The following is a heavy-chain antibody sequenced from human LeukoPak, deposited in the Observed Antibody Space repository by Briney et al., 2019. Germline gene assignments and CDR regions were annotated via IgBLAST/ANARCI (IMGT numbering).Heavy chain of an antibody. CDR3: AKSRRYYDSSGYYGFDI. V-gene: IGHV3-23*01. Sequence: GGSLRLSCAASGFSFSSYAMTWVRQAPGKGLEWVSSITGSAGGAHHADSVQGRFTISRDNSKNTLYPQMNSLRAEDTAVYYCAKSRRYYDSSGYYGFDIWGQGTMVTVSS. J-gene: IGHJ3*02. D-gene: IGHD3-22*01. CDR2: ITGSAGGA. CDR1: GFSFSSYA.